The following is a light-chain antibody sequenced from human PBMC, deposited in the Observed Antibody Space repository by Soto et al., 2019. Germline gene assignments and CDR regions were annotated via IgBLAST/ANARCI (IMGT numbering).Light chain of an antibody. V-gene: IGKV3-20*01. Sequence: EIVLTQSPGTLSLSPGERATLSCRASQSVSSSYLAWYQQKPGQAPRLLIYGASSRATGIPDRFSGSGSGTDFTLTISRLEPEDFAVYYCQQYGSSLYTFGQGNKLGIK. CDR3: QQYGSSLYT. CDR1: QSVSSSY. CDR2: GAS. J-gene: IGKJ2*01.